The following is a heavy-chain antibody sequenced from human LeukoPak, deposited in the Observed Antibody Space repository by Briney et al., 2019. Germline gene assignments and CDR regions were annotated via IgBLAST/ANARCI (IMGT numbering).Heavy chain of an antibody. J-gene: IGHJ4*02. CDR2: IKEDGSDK. Sequence: GGSLRLSCEVSGFRFSTYWMTWVRQAPGKGLEWVANIKEDGSDKYYVDSVKGRFTISRDNAKNSVYLQMNSLRAEDTAVYYCARGSGWTDYWGQGTLVTASS. V-gene: IGHV3-7*01. CDR1: GFRFSTYW. D-gene: IGHD6-19*01. CDR3: ARGSGWTDY.